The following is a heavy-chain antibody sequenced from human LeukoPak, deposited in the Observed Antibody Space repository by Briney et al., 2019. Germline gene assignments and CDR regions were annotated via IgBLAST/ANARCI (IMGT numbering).Heavy chain of an antibody. CDR2: INPNSGGT. CDR1: GYTFTIFD. CDR3: ARVYSSSWLYYYGMDV. D-gene: IGHD6-13*01. Sequence: ASVKVSCKASGYTFTIFDINWVRQAPGQGLEWMGWINPNSGGTNYAQKFQGRVTMTRDTSISTAYMELSRLRSDDTAVYYCARVYSSSWLYYYGMDVWGQGTTVTVSS. J-gene: IGHJ6*02. V-gene: IGHV1-2*02.